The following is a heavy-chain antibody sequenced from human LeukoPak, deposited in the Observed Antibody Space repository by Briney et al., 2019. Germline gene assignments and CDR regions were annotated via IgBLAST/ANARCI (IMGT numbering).Heavy chain of an antibody. CDR3: ARIVYDTMVRGVMRDNWFDP. V-gene: IGHV4-59*05. J-gene: IGHJ5*02. CDR1: GGSISSYY. Sequence: PSETLSLTCTVSGGSISSYYWSWIRQPPGKGLEWIGSIYYSGSTYYNPSLKSRVTISVDTSKNQFSLKLSSVTAADTAVYYYARIVYDTMVRGVMRDNWFDPWGQGTLVTVSS. D-gene: IGHD3-10*01. CDR2: IYYSGST.